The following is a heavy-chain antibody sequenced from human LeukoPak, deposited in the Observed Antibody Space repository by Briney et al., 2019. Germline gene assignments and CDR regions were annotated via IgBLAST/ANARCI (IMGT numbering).Heavy chain of an antibody. CDR3: ARVWDSSGLKYYFDY. J-gene: IGHJ4*02. CDR2: IYYSGST. CDR1: GGSISSYY. D-gene: IGHD3-22*01. V-gene: IGHV4-59*01. Sequence: SETLSLTCTVSGGSISSYYWSWIRQPPGKGLEWIGYIYYSGSTNYNPSLKSRVTISVDTSKNQFSLKLSSVTAADTAVYYCARVWDSSGLKYYFDYWGQGTLVNVS.